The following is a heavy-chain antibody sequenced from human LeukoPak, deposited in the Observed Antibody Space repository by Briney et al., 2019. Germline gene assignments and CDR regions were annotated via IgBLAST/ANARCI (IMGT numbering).Heavy chain of an antibody. V-gene: IGHV4-34*01. CDR3: ARGWNSGYDQTFDY. J-gene: IGHJ4*02. D-gene: IGHD5-12*01. CDR1: GGSFSGYY. Sequence: SETLSLTCAVYGGSFSGYYWSWIRQPPGKGLEWIGEINHSGSTNYNQSLKSRVTISVDTSKNQFSLKLSSVTAADTAVYYCARGWNSGYDQTFDYWGQGTLVTVSS. CDR2: INHSGST.